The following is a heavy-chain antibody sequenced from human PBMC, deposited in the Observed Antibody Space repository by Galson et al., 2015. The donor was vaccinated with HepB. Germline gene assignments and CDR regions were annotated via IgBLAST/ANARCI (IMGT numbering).Heavy chain of an antibody. J-gene: IGHJ4*02. CDR2: INTNSGGT. D-gene: IGHD4-11*01. CDR3: AREYSNTYYFDY. CDR1: GHTFTGYF. Sequence: SVKVSCKASGHTFTGYFMYWVRQAPGEGLEWMGWINTNSGGTNYAQKFQGRVTMARDTSISTAYMELSRLSSDDTAVYYCAREYSNTYYFDYWGQGTLVTVSS. V-gene: IGHV1-2*02.